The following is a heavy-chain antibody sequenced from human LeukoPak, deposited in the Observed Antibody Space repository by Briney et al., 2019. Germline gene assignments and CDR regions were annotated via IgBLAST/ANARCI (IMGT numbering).Heavy chain of an antibody. CDR1: GFTFSSYG. J-gene: IGHJ4*02. Sequence: GGSLRLSCAASGFTFSSYGMHWVRQAPGKGLEWVAVISYDGSNKYYADSVKGRFTISRDNAKNSLYLQMNSLRAEDTALYYCARAKEDYYGPGTYSTYDWGQGTLVTVSS. D-gene: IGHD3-10*01. CDR2: ISYDGSNK. V-gene: IGHV3-30*03. CDR3: ARAKEDYYGPGTYSTYD.